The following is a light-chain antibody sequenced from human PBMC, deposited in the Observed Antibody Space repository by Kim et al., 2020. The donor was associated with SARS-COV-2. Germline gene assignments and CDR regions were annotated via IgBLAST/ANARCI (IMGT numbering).Light chain of an antibody. Sequence: SPGERATPSCRASHSVSSNLAWYQQKPGQAPRLLIYGASTRAPGIAARFSGSGSGTEFTLTISSLQSEDFTVYYCQQYNNWPLYSFGQGTKLEI. CDR1: HSVSSN. CDR2: GAS. CDR3: QQYNNWPLYS. V-gene: IGKV3-15*01. J-gene: IGKJ2*03.